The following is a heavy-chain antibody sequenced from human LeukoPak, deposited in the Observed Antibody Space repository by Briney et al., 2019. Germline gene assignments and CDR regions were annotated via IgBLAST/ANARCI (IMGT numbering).Heavy chain of an antibody. CDR2: IRYDGSNK. V-gene: IGHV3-30*02. D-gene: IGHD1-26*01. J-gene: IGHJ6*03. Sequence: GGSLRLSCAASGFTLSSYGMHWVRQAPGKGLEWVAFIRYDGSNKYYADSVKGRFTISRDNSKNTLYLQMNSLRAEDTAVYYCAKVSRSGSYYNYYYYYMDVWGKGTTVTVSS. CDR3: AKVSRSGSYYNYYYYYMDV. CDR1: GFTLSSYG.